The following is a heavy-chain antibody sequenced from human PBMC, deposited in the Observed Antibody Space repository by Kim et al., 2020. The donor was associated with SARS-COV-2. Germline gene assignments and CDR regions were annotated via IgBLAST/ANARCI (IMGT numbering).Heavy chain of an antibody. J-gene: IGHJ4*02. CDR1: GFTFDDYG. CDR3: ARVPGAARPAYFDY. Sequence: GGSLRLSCAASGFTFDDYGMSWVRQAPGKGLEWVSGINWNGGSTGYADSVKGRFTISRDNAKNSLYLQMNSLRAEDTALYYCARVPGAARPAYFDYWGQGTLVTVSS. CDR2: INWNGGST. D-gene: IGHD6-6*01. V-gene: IGHV3-20*04.